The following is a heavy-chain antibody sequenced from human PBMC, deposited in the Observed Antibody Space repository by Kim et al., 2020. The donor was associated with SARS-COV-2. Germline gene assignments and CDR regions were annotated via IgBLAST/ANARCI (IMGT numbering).Heavy chain of an antibody. V-gene: IGHV3-7*01. CDR3: LGGSQMAH. Sequence: GGSLRLSCAASGFTFSSNWMNWVRQAPGKGLEWVANIRQDVSEKSYVDSVKGRFTISRDNAKNSLYLQMSSLRVEDTAVYYCLGGSQMAHWGQGTLVTVS. CDR1: GFTFSSNW. CDR2: IRQDVSEK. J-gene: IGHJ4*02. D-gene: IGHD2-8*01.